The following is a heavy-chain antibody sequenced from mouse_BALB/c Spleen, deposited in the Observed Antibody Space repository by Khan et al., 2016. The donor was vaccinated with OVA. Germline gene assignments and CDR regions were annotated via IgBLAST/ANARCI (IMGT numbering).Heavy chain of an antibody. V-gene: IGHV5-9*03. D-gene: IGHD2-1*01. J-gene: IGHJ3*01. Sequence: EVELVESGGGLVKPGGSLKLSWAASGFTFSSFSMSWVRQTPEKRLEWVATISSGGDNTFYSDSVKGRFTISRDNAKNNLSLQMSSLRSEDTALYYFARSNYGTFAYWGQGTLVTVSA. CDR3: ARSNYGTFAY. CDR2: ISSGGDNT. CDR1: GFTFSSFS.